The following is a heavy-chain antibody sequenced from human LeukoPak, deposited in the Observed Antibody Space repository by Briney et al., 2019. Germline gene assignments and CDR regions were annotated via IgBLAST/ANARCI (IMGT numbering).Heavy chain of an antibody. Sequence: GGSLRLSCAASGFTFSSYAMSWVRQAPGKGLEWVSYISSSGSIIYYADSVKGRFTISKDNAKNSLYLQMNSLRAEDTAVYFCARRSWSFDYWGQGTLVTVSS. V-gene: IGHV3-48*04. CDR1: GFTFSSYA. D-gene: IGHD6-13*01. J-gene: IGHJ4*02. CDR2: ISSSGSII. CDR3: ARRSWSFDY.